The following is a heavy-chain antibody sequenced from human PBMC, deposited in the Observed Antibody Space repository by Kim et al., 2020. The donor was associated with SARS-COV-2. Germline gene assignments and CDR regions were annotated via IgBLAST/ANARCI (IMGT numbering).Heavy chain of an antibody. Sequence: SETLSLTCTVSGGSISSYYWSWIRQPAGKGLEWIGRIYTSGSTNYNPSLKSRVTMSVDTSKNQFSLKLSSVTAADTAVYYCAREFVVVPAAKVYYYYGMDVWGQGTTVTVSS. V-gene: IGHV4-4*07. CDR2: IYTSGST. J-gene: IGHJ6*02. CDR3: AREFVVVPAAKVYYYYGMDV. CDR1: GGSISSYY. D-gene: IGHD2-2*01.